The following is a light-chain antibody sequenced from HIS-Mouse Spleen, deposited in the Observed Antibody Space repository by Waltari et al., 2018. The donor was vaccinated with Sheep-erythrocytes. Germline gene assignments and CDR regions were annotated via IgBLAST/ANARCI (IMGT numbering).Light chain of an antibody. CDR2: DVS. J-gene: IGLJ1*01. CDR3: CSYAGSYNHV. V-gene: IGLV2-11*01. CDR1: RSDVGGYNY. Sequence: QSALTQPRSVSGSPGQSVTISCTGTRSDVGGYNYVSWYQQHPGKAPKLMIYDVSKRPSGVPDRFSGSKSGNTASLTISGLQAEDGADYYCCSYAGSYNHVFATGTKVTVL.